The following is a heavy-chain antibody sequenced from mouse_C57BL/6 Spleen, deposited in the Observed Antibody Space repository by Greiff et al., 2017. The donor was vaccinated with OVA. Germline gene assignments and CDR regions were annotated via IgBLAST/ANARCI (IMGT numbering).Heavy chain of an antibody. J-gene: IGHJ1*03. CDR3: ARGDYSNLYWYVDV. D-gene: IGHD2-5*01. V-gene: IGHV1-55*01. CDR2: IYPGSGST. Sequence: VQLQQPGAELVKPGASVKMSCKASGYTFTSYWITWVKQRPGQGLEWIGDIYPGSGSTNYNEKFKSKATLTVDTSSSTAYMQLSSLTSEDSAVYYGARGDYSNLYWYVDVWGTGTTVTVSS. CDR1: GYTFTSYW.